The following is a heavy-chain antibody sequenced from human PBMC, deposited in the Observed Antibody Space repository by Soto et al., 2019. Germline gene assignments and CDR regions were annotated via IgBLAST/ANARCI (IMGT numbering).Heavy chain of an antibody. V-gene: IGHV1-3*01. Sequence: QVHLVQSGAEVQKPGASVRISCQASGYAFTTSAIHWVRQAPGQSLEWMGWINPATGDTKYSQNVRGRVTFALDTPDTTAYRALGSRPSHATAFYFCARAAGGSNLLPSYSAPGAQGPLVPVPS. CDR2: INPATGDT. J-gene: IGHJ5*02. CDR3: ARAAGGSNLLPSYSAP. CDR1: GYAFTTSA. D-gene: IGHD2-21*01.